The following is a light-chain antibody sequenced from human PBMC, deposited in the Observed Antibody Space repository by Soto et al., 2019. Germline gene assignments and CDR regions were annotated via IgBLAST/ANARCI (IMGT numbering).Light chain of an antibody. V-gene: IGKV3-20*01. J-gene: IGKJ2*01. CDR3: QQYGSSPMYT. CDR2: GAS. Sequence: EIVLTQSPGTLPLSPGERATLSCRASQSVSSSSLAWYQQKPGQAPRLLIYGASSRATGIPDRFSGSGSGTDFTLTISRLEPEDFAVYYCQQYGSSPMYTFGQGTKLEIK. CDR1: QSVSSSS.